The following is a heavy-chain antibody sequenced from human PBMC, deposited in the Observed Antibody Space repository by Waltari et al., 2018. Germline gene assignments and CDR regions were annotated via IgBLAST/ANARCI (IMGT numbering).Heavy chain of an antibody. J-gene: IGHJ4*02. D-gene: IGHD3-10*01. Sequence: QVQLQESGPGLVKPSQTLSLTCTVSAGSISSGIYYWSWIRQPAGQGLEWLGRIRTSGSTHYNPSLKSRVTISVDTSKNQFSLKLSSVTAADTAVYYCARANYYGSGSIDYWGQGTLVTVSS. CDR3: ARANYYGSGSIDY. CDR1: AGSISSGIYY. V-gene: IGHV4-61*02. CDR2: IRTSGST.